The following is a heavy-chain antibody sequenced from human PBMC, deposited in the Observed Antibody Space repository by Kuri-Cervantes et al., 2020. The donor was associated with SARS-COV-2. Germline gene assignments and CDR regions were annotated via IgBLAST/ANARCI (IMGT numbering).Heavy chain of an antibody. CDR1: GGSISSGDYY. D-gene: IGHD3-22*01. CDR2: IYYSGST. CDR3: ARARLYDSSGYYRDAFDI. Sequence: SETLSLTCTVSGGSISSGDYYWSWIRQPPGKGLEWIGYIYYSGSTYYNPSLKSRVTIPVDTSKNQFSLKLSSVTAADTAVYYCARARLYDSSGYYRDAFDIWGQGTMVTVSS. V-gene: IGHV4-30-4*01. J-gene: IGHJ3*02.